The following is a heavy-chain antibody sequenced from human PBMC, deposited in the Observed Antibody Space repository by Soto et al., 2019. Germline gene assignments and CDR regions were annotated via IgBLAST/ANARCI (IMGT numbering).Heavy chain of an antibody. CDR2: IIAKHGTA. V-gene: IGHV1-69*10. J-gene: IGHJ4*02. CDR1: GGGNLRDYR. D-gene: IGHD6-13*01. Sequence: GASVKVSCKASGGGNLRDYRTTWVRRAPGQGLEWMGGIIAKHGTANYAQNFQGRVTMTADTSTSTAYMELRSLRSDDTAVYYCARVPLPLAAAGKLLLYWGQGTLVTVSP. CDR3: ARVPLPLAAAGKLLLY.